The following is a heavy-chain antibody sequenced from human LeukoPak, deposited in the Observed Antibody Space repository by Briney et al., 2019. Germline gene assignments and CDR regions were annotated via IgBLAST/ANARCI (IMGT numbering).Heavy chain of an antibody. D-gene: IGHD6-19*01. Sequence: GGSLGLSCAASGFTVSSNYMSWVRQAPGKGLEWVSVIYSGGSTYYADSVKGRFTISRDNFKNTLYLQMNSLRAEDTAVYYCARVISGWSYYFDYWGQGTLVTVSS. CDR2: IYSGGST. J-gene: IGHJ4*02. CDR1: GFTVSSNY. V-gene: IGHV3-66*01. CDR3: ARVISGWSYYFDY.